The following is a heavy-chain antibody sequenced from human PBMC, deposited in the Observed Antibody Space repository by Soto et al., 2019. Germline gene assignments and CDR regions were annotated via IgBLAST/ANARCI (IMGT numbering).Heavy chain of an antibody. J-gene: IGHJ3*02. Sequence: ASVKVSCKASGYTFTSYGISWVRQAPGQGLEWMGWISACNGNTNYAQKLQGRVTMTTDTSTSTAYMELRSLRSDDTAVYYCARPASITIFGVVTPDAFDIWGQGTMVTVSS. V-gene: IGHV1-18*01. CDR2: ISACNGNT. CDR3: ARPASITIFGVVTPDAFDI. D-gene: IGHD3-3*01. CDR1: GYTFTSYG.